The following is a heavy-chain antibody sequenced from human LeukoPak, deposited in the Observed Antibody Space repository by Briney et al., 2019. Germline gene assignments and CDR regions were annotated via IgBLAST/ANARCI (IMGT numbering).Heavy chain of an antibody. J-gene: IGHJ4*02. V-gene: IGHV3-33*01. CDR3: ARDHHYYGSGTKMPDY. CDR2: IWYDGSDK. D-gene: IGHD3-10*01. CDR1: GFTFSNYG. Sequence: GRSLRLSCAASGFTFSNYGMNWVSQAPGKGLEWVAVIWYDGSDKYYADSVKGRFTISRDNSKNTLYLQMNSLRTEDTAVYYCARDHHYYGSGTKMPDYWGQGTLVTVSS.